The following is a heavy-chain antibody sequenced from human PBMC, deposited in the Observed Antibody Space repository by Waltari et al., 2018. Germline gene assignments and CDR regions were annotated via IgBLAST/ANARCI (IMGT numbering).Heavy chain of an antibody. CDR2: IYYSGST. D-gene: IGHD3-3*01. CDR3: ARDTIFRPYGMDV. V-gene: IGHV4-59*01. CDR1: GGSISSYY. Sequence: QVQLQESGPGLVKPSETLSLPCTVSGGSISSYYWSWIRQPPGKGLEWIGYIYYSGSTNYNPSLKSRVTISVDTSKNQFSLKLSSVTAADTAVYYCARDTIFRPYGMDVWGQGTMVTVSS. J-gene: IGHJ6*02.